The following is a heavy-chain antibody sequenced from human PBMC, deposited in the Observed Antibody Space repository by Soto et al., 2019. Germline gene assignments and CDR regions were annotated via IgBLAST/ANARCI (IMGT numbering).Heavy chain of an antibody. CDR3: ARLVSSGWPYYYYYGMDV. V-gene: IGHV4-34*01. Sequence: SETLSLTCAVYGGSFSGYYWTWIRQPPGTGLEWIGEINHSGSTNYNPSLKSRVTISVDTSKNQFSLKLTSVTAADTAVYYCARLVSSGWPYYYYYGMDVWGQGTTVTVSS. CDR2: INHSGST. J-gene: IGHJ6*02. CDR1: GGSFSGYY. D-gene: IGHD6-19*01.